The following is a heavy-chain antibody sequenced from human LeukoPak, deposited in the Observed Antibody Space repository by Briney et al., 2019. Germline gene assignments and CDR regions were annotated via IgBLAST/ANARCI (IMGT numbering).Heavy chain of an antibody. J-gene: IGHJ6*03. CDR3: AKASSGDDYYYYYYYMDV. CDR2: IRYDGSNK. D-gene: IGHD6-25*01. CDR1: GFTFSSYG. Sequence: GGSLRLSCAASGFTFSSYGMHWVRQAPGKGLEWVAFIRYDGSNKYYADSVKGRFTISRDNSKNTLYLQMNSLRAEDTAVYYCAKASSGDDYYYYYYYMDVWGQGTTVTVSS. V-gene: IGHV3-30*02.